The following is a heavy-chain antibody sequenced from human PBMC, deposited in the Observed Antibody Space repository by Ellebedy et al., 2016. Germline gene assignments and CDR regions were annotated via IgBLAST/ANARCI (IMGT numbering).Heavy chain of an antibody. D-gene: IGHD3-22*01. V-gene: IGHV4-34*01. Sequence: GSLRLSCAVYGGSFSGYYWSWIRQPPGKGLEWIGEINHSGSTNYNPSLKSRVTISVDTSKNQFSLKLSSVTAADTAVYYCATSSLLYDSSGYYPSYWGQGTLVTVSS. CDR1: GGSFSGYY. J-gene: IGHJ4*02. CDR2: INHSGST. CDR3: ATSSLLYDSSGYYPSY.